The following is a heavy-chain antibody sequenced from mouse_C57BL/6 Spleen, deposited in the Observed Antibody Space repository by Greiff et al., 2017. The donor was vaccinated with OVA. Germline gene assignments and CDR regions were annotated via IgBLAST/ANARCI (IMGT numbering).Heavy chain of an antibody. CDR2: IWRGGST. V-gene: IGHV2-5*01. Sequence: VQLQQSGPGLVQPSQSLSITCTVSGFSFTSYGVHWVRQSPGKGLEWLGVIWRGGSTDYNAAFMSRLSITKDNSKSQVFFKMNSLQADDTAIYYCAKNGYGSPYAMDYWGQGTSVTVSS. CDR1: GFSFTSYG. CDR3: AKNGYGSPYAMDY. J-gene: IGHJ4*01. D-gene: IGHD1-1*01.